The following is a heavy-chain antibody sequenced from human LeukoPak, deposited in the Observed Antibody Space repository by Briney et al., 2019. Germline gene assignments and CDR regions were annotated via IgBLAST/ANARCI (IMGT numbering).Heavy chain of an antibody. V-gene: IGHV1-2*06. Sequence: ASVKVSCKASGYTFTGYYMHWVRQAPGQGLEWMGRINPNSGGTNYAQKFQGRVTMTRDTSISTAYMELRSLRSDDTAVYYCARATMVRGVTFHPDYWGQGTLVTVSS. CDR3: ARATMVRGVTFHPDY. CDR2: INPNSGGT. D-gene: IGHD3-10*01. J-gene: IGHJ4*02. CDR1: GYTFTGYY.